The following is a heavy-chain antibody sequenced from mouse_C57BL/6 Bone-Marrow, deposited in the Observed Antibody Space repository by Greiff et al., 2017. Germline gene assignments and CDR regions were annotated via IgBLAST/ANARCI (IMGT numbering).Heavy chain of an antibody. Sequence: EVKLVESGAELVRPGASVKLSCTASGFNIKDDCMHWVKQRPEQGLEWIGWIDPENGDTEYASKFQGKATITADTSSNTAYLQLSSLTSEDTAVYYCTTPIYYAMDYWGQGTSVTVSS. CDR2: IDPENGDT. CDR1: GFNIKDDC. J-gene: IGHJ4*01. CDR3: TTPIYYAMDY. V-gene: IGHV14-4*01.